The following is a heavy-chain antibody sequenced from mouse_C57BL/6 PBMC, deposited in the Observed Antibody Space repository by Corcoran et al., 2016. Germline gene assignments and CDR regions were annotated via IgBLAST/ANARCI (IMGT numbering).Heavy chain of an antibody. J-gene: IGHJ1*03. CDR1: GYTFTDYY. Sequence: EVQLQQCGPELVKPGASVKISCKASGYTFTDYYLNCVQQSHGKRLEWIGDINPNNGGTSYNQKFKGKATLTVDKSSSTAYIELRSLTSEDSAVYYFARPKNHYYGSSPRYWYFDVWGTGTTVTVSS. CDR3: ARPKNHYYGSSPRYWYFDV. D-gene: IGHD1-1*01. V-gene: IGHV1-26*01. CDR2: INPNNGGT.